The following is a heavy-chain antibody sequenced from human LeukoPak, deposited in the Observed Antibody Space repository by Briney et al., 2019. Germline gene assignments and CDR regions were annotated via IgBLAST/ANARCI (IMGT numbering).Heavy chain of an antibody. V-gene: IGHV4-31*03. CDR1: GGSISSGGYY. CDR3: ARVAMIVVVITTSLAFDI. CDR2: IYYSGST. D-gene: IGHD3-22*01. J-gene: IGHJ3*02. Sequence: KSSETLSLTCTVSGGSISSGGYYWSWIRQHPGKGLEWIGYIYYSGSTYYNPSLKSRVTISVDTSKNQFSLKLSSVTAADTAVYYCARVAMIVVVITTSLAFDIWGQGTMVTVSS.